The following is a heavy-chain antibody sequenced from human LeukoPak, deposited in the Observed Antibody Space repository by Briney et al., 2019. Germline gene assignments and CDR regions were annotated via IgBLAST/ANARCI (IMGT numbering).Heavy chain of an antibody. CDR2: IYHSGST. J-gene: IGHJ3*02. V-gene: IGHV4-4*02. CDR1: GDSISSSNW. CDR3: ARAGRWEGRPHAFDI. Sequence: SETLSLTCAVSGDSISSSNWWSWVRQPPGKGLEWIGEIYHSGSTNYNPSLKSRVTISVDTSKNQFSLKLSSVTAADTAVYYCARAGRWEGRPHAFDIWGQGTMVAVSS. D-gene: IGHD1-26*01.